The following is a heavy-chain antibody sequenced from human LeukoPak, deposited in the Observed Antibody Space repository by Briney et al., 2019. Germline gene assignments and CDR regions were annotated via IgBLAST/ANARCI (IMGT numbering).Heavy chain of an antibody. V-gene: IGHV4-39*07. CDR1: GGSISSDTYY. J-gene: IGHJ4*02. CDR3: PRGPLYGEYVFDS. CDR2: IYYSGNT. Sequence: SETLSLTCTVSGGSISSDTYYWGWIRQPPGRGREGIGSIYYSGNTYYNPSLKSRATLSVHTSKKQSSLKLSSVPAADTAVYSCPRGPLYGEYVFDSWGQGPLVTVSS. D-gene: IGHD4-17*01.